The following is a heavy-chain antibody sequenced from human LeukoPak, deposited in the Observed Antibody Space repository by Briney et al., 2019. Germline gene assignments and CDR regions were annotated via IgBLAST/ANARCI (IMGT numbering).Heavy chain of an antibody. CDR2: ISAYNGNT. D-gene: IGHD1-1*01. Sequence: GASVKVSCKASGYTFTSYGISWVRQAPGQGLEWMGWISAYNGNTNYAQKLQGRVTMTTDTSTSTAYMELRSLRSDDTAVYYCARELNWNQFSYYYYYMDVWGKGTTVTVSS. J-gene: IGHJ6*03. CDR1: GYTFTSYG. CDR3: ARELNWNQFSYYYYYMDV. V-gene: IGHV1-18*01.